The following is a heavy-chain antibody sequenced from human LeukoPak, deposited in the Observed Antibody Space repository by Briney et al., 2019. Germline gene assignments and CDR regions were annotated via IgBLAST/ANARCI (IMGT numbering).Heavy chain of an antibody. V-gene: IGHV3-21*01. Sequence: GGSLRLSCAASGFTFSSYSMNWVRQAPGKGLEWVSSISSSSSYIYYADSVKGRFTISRDNAKNSLILQTSSLTVADTGIYYCARDGSPNYGYYAFFDNWGQGTLVTVSS. CDR3: ARDGSPNYGYYAFFDN. CDR2: ISSSSSYI. J-gene: IGHJ4*02. CDR1: GFTFSSYS. D-gene: IGHD1-26*01.